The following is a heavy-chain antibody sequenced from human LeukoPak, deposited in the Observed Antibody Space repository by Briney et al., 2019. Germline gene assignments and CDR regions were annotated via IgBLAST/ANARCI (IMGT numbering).Heavy chain of an antibody. CDR2: IKSKTDGGTT. CDR1: GFTFSNAW. Sequence: GGSLRLSCAASGFTFSNAWMSWVRQAPGKGLEWVGRIKSKTDGGTTDYAAPVKGRFTISRDDSKNTLYLQMNSLKTEDTAVYYCTTWIRYCSSTSCYEAFDIWGQGTMVTVSS. D-gene: IGHD2-2*01. V-gene: IGHV3-15*01. CDR3: TTWIRYCSSTSCYEAFDI. J-gene: IGHJ3*02.